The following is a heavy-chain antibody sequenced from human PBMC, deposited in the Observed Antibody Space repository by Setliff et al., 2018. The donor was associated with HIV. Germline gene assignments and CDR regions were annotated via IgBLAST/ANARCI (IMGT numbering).Heavy chain of an antibody. J-gene: IGHJ6*03. Sequence: PSETLSLTCAVYCGSFSGYYWSWIRQPPGKGLEWIGCIYYSGSTNYNPSLKSRVTISMDTSNNQFSLKVSSVTAADTVVYYCARARGNTYYYYYMDVWGKGTTVTVSS. D-gene: IGHD4-4*01. CDR1: CGSFSGYY. CDR3: ARARGNTYYYYYMDV. CDR2: IYYSGST. V-gene: IGHV4-59*01.